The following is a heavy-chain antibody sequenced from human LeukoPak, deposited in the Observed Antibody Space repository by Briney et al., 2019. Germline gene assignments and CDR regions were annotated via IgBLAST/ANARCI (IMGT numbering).Heavy chain of an antibody. Sequence: SETLSLTCAVYGGSFSGYYWSWIRQPPGKGLEWIGEINHSGSTNYNPSLKSRVTISVDTSKNQFSLKLSSVTAADTAVYYCARGQGSGYFDYWAREPWSPSPQ. J-gene: IGHJ4*02. CDR3: ARGQGSGYFDY. CDR2: INHSGST. V-gene: IGHV4-34*01. D-gene: IGHD3-10*01. CDR1: GGSFSGYY.